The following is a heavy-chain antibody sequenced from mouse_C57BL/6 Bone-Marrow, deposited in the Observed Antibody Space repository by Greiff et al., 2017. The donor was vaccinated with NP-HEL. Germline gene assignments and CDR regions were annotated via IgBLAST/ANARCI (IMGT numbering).Heavy chain of an antibody. CDR1: GFTFSSYG. J-gene: IGHJ1*03. CDR3: ARRGTTVVDWYFDV. Sequence: EVKLVESGGDLVKPGGSLKLSCAASGFTFSSYGMSWVRQTPDKRLEWVATISSGGSYTYYPASVKGRFTISRDNAKNTLYLQMSSLKSEDTAMYYCARRGTTVVDWYFDVWGTGTTVTVSS. D-gene: IGHD1-1*01. V-gene: IGHV5-6*02. CDR2: ISSGGSYT.